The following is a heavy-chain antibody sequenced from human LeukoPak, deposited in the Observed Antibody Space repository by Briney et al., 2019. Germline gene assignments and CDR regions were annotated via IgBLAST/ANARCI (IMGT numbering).Heavy chain of an antibody. Sequence: ASVKVSCKASGYIFTTCYIHWVRQAPGQGLEWMGIISPSGGSTSYAQRFQGRVKMTTDMSANTVYMELNSLRFDDTAVYYCARVPFSGTTVDAFDIWGQGTRVTVSS. J-gene: IGHJ3*02. CDR3: ARVPFSGTTVDAFDI. CDR1: GYIFTTCY. V-gene: IGHV1-46*01. D-gene: IGHD1-7*01. CDR2: ISPSGGST.